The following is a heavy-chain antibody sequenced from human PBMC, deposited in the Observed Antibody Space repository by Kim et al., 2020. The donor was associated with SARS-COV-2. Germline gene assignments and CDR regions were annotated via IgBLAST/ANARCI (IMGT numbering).Heavy chain of an antibody. CDR2: IYYSGST. D-gene: IGHD6-13*01. J-gene: IGHJ3*02. CDR3: ARSVRSWHDAFDI. V-gene: IGHV4-59*13. Sequence: SETLSLTCTVSGGSISSYYWSWIRQPPGKGLEWIGYIYYSGSTNYNPSLKSRVTISVDTSKNQFSLKLSSVTAADTAVYYCARSVRSWHDAFDIWGQGTMVTVSS. CDR1: GGSISSYY.